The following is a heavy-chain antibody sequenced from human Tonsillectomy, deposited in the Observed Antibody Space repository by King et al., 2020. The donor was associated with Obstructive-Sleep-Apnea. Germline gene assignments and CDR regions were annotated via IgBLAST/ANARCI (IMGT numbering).Heavy chain of an antibody. J-gene: IGHJ5*02. CDR3: ARGKLFGVVIELVA. V-gene: IGHV3-30*04. CDR1: GFTFSSYT. Sequence: VQLVESGGGVVQPGRSLRLSCAASGFTFSSYTMHWVRQAPGKGLEWVAVISYDGSNKYYADSVKGRFTISRDNSNNTLYLQMNSLRAEDTAVYYCARGKLFGVVIELVAWGQGTLVTVSS. CDR2: ISYDGSNK. D-gene: IGHD3-3*01.